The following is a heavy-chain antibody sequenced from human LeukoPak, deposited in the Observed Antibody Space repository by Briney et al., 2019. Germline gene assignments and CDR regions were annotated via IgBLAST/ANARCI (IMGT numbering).Heavy chain of an antibody. CDR1: GFTFSIYA. D-gene: IGHD3-16*02. V-gene: IGHV3-23*01. Sequence: GGSLRLSCAASGFTFSIYAMNWVRQAPGKGLEWVSSISGSGDSTYYADSVKGRFTISRDNSKNTLYVQMNSLRAEDTAAYYCAKDIWGYPHSPIDYWGQGTLVTVSS. CDR2: ISGSGDST. J-gene: IGHJ4*02. CDR3: AKDIWGYPHSPIDY.